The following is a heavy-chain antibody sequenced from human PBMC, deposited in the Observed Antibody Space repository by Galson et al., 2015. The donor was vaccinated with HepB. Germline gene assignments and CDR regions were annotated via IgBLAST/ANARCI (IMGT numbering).Heavy chain of an antibody. CDR2: INAGNGNT. CDR3: ARAGLLWFGEFKDAFDI. J-gene: IGHJ3*02. CDR1: GYTFTSYA. Sequence: SVKVSCKASGYTFTSYAMHWVRQAPGQRLEWMGWINAGNGNTKYSQKFQGRVTITRDTSASTAYMELSSLRSEDTAVYYCARAGLLWFGEFKDAFDIWGQGTMVTVSS. V-gene: IGHV1-3*01. D-gene: IGHD3-10*01.